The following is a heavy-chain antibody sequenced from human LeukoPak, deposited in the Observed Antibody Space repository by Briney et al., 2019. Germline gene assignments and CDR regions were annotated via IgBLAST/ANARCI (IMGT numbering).Heavy chain of an antibody. CDR3: ARDRTRSYDYGFDY. Sequence: GGSLRLSCAASGFTFSSYSMNWVRQAPGKGLEWVSYISSSSSSTIYYADSVKGRFTISRDNAKNSLYLQMNSLRAEDTAVYYCARDRTRSYDYGFDYWGQGTLVTVSS. CDR2: ISSSSSSTI. J-gene: IGHJ4*02. D-gene: IGHD4-17*01. V-gene: IGHV3-48*01. CDR1: GFTFSSYS.